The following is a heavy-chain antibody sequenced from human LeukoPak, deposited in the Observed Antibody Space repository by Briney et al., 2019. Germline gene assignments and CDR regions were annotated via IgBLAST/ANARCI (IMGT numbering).Heavy chain of an antibody. V-gene: IGHV3-30-3*01. D-gene: IGHD4-11*01. CDR3: ASDYRNAFDI. CDR2: ISYDGSNK. J-gene: IGHJ3*02. Sequence: GGSLRLSCAASGFTFSSYAMHWVRQAPGKGLEWVAVISYDGSNKYYADSVKGRFTISRDNSKNTLYLQMNSLRAEDTAAYYCASDYRNAFDIWGQGTMVTVSS. CDR1: GFTFSSYA.